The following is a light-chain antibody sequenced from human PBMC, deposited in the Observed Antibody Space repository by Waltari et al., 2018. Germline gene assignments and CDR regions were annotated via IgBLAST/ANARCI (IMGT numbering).Light chain of an antibody. V-gene: IGKV1-5*03. CDR3: KQYNGCSPCT. J-gene: IGKJ2*02. CDR1: QSLNNW. CDR2: KAS. Sequence: DIQMTQSPSTLSASVGDRVTITCRASQSLNNWLAWYQQKPRKAPKLLIYKASSLESGVPSRFSGSGSGTEFTLTISSLQPDDFATYYCKQYNGCSPCTFGQGTKLEIK.